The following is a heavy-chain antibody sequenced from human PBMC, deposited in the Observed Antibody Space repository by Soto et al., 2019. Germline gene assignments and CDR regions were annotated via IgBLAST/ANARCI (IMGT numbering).Heavy chain of an antibody. Sequence: ASVKVSCKASGYTFTSYAMHWVRQAPGQRLEWMGWINAGNGNTNYAQKFQGRVTMTRDTSASTAYMELSRLRSDDTAVYYCAREDGRPSPLTQLWTHGPYYYYGMDVWGQGTTVTVSS. CDR2: INAGNGNT. CDR1: GYTFTSYA. CDR3: AREDGRPSPLTQLWTHGPYYYYGMDV. V-gene: IGHV1-3*01. J-gene: IGHJ6*02. D-gene: IGHD5-18*01.